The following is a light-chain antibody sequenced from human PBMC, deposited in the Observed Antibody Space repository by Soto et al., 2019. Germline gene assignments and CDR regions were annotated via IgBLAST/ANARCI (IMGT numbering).Light chain of an antibody. CDR2: EGS. V-gene: IGLV2-23*01. J-gene: IGLJ2*01. CDR1: SSDVGSYNL. CDR3: CSYAGSSTPV. Sequence: ALTQPASVSGSPGQSITISCTGTSSDVGSYNLVSWYQQHPGKAPKLMIYEGSKRPSGVSNRFSGSKSGNTASLTISGLQAEDEADYYCCSYAGSSTPVFGGGTKVTVL.